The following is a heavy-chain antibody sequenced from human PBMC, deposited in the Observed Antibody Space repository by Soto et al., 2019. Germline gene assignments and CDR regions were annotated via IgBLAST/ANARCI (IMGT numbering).Heavy chain of an antibody. CDR2: IIPIFGTA. CDR3: ARDPLEKGPAAKRTRYYYGMDV. Sequence: SVKVSCKASGGTFSSYAISWVRRAPGQGLEWMGGIIPIFGTANYAQKFRGRVTITADKSTSTAYMELSSLRSEDTAVYYCARDPLEKGPAAKRTRYYYGMDVWGQGTTVTVSS. CDR1: GGTFSSYA. D-gene: IGHD2-2*01. V-gene: IGHV1-69*06. J-gene: IGHJ6*02.